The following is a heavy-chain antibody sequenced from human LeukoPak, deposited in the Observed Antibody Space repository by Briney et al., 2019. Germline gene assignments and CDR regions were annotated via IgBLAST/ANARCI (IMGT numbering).Heavy chain of an antibody. CDR1: GFSLSTTGMS. V-gene: IGHV2-70*17. J-gene: IGHJ4*02. CDR2: IDWDDDK. CDR3: ARIRGTYCVSTSCSFEDF. Sequence: SGPTLVNPTQTLTLTCTFSGFSLSTTGMSVSWIRQPPGKALEWLARIDWDDDKFYSTSLKTRLTISRDTSRSQVVLTVTDMGPVDTATYYCARIRGTYCVSTSCSFEDFWGQGTLVTVPS. D-gene: IGHD2-2*01.